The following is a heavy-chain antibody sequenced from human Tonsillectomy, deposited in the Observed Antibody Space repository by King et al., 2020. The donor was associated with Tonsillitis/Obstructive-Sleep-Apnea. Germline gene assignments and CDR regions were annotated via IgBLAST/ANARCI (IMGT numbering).Heavy chain of an antibody. J-gene: IGHJ6*03. Sequence: VQLVESGGGVVQPGGSLRLSCAASGFTFDGYAMHWVRQAPGKGLEWVSVISGDGGSTYYADSVKGRFTISRDNSKNSLYLQMHSLRTEDTALYYCAKDMCYYYYYMDVWDKGTTVTVSS. V-gene: IGHV3-43*02. CDR3: AKDMCYYYYYMDV. CDR1: GFTFDGYA. CDR2: ISGDGGST.